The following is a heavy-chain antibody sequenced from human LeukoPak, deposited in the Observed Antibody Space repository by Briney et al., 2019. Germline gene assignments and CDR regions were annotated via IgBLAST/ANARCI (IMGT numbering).Heavy chain of an antibody. CDR2: IKQDGSEK. CDR3: ARYEVRSGWYGGPFDY. D-gene: IGHD6-19*01. J-gene: IGHJ4*02. CDR1: GFTFSSYW. Sequence: GGSLRLSCAASGFTFSSYWMSWVRQAPGKGLEWVANIKQDGSEKYYVDSVKGRFTISRDNAKNSLYLQMNSLRAEDTAVYYCARYEVRSGWYGGPFDYWGQGTLVTVSS. V-gene: IGHV3-7*01.